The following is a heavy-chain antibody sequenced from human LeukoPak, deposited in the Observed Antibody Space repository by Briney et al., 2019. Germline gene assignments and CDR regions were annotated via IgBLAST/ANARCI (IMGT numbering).Heavy chain of an antibody. D-gene: IGHD6-13*01. J-gene: IGHJ4*02. CDR1: GFTFSSYS. CDR3: AKDRPAAGLRPDYFDY. CDR2: ISSSSSTI. V-gene: IGHV3-48*01. Sequence: PGGSLRLSCAASGFTFSSYSMNWVRQAPGKGLEWVSYISSSSSTIYYADSVKGRFTISRDNAKNSLYLQMNSLRAEDTAVYYCAKDRPAAGLRPDYFDYWGQGTLVTVSS.